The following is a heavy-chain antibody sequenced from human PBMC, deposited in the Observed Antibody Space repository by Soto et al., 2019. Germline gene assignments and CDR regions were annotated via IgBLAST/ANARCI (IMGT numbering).Heavy chain of an antibody. J-gene: IGHJ4*02. D-gene: IGHD2-15*01. CDR1: GYTFNRYY. CDR2: INPNSGGT. V-gene: IGHV1-2*04. Sequence: GASVKVSCKASGYTFNRYYMHWVRQAPGQGLEWMGWINPNSGGTNYAQKFQGWVTMTRDTSISTAYMELSRLRSDDTAVYYCARAPYCSGGSCPVGGDYWGQGTLVTVSS. CDR3: ARAPYCSGGSCPVGGDY.